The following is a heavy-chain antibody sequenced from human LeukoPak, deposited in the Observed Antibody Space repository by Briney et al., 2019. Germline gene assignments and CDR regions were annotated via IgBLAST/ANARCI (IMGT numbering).Heavy chain of an antibody. V-gene: IGHV3-21*01. J-gene: IGHJ4*02. CDR1: GFTFSSYS. Sequence: GGSLRLSCAASGFTFSSYSMNWVRQAPGKGLEWVSSISSSSSYIYYAVSVKGRFTISRDNAKNSLYLQMNSLRAEDTAVYYCARDPLYSSGWYAFDYWGQGTLVTVSS. CDR2: ISSSSSYI. D-gene: IGHD6-19*01. CDR3: ARDPLYSSGWYAFDY.